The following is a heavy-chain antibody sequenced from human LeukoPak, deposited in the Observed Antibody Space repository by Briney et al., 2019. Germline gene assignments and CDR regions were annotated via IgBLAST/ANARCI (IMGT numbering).Heavy chain of an antibody. V-gene: IGHV3-7*01. J-gene: IGHJ6*02. Sequence: PGGSLRLSCAASGFTFSDYWMTWVRQAPGKGLEWVANIKQDGSEGYYVDSVKGRFTVSRDNAKSSLYLQMNSLRAEDTAVYYCARSYLFGAPWGQGTTVIVSS. CDR1: GFTFSDYW. D-gene: IGHD3-10*01. CDR2: IKQDGSEG. CDR3: ARSYLFGAP.